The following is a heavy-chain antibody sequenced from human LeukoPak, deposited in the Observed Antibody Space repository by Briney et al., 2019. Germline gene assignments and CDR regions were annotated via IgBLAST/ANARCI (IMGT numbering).Heavy chain of an antibody. J-gene: IGHJ4*02. Sequence: SETLSLTCTVSGGSISSSSYYWGWIRQPPGKGLERTGSIYYSGSTCYNPSLKSRVNISVDTSKNQFYLKLSSVTAADTAVYYCARHFFIEWELLPFDYWGQGTLVTVSS. V-gene: IGHV4-39*01. CDR1: GGSISSSSYY. CDR3: ARHFFIEWELLPFDY. CDR2: IYYSGST. D-gene: IGHD1-26*01.